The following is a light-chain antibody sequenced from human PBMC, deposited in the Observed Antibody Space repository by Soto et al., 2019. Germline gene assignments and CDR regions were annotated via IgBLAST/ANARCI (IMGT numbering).Light chain of an antibody. V-gene: IGKV1-12*02. CDR2: ASS. CDR1: QSVNSW. CDR3: QQGNTVLS. Sequence: DLEMTQSPSSVSASVGDRVTITCLASQSVNSWLAWYQQKPGKAPKLLIYASSTLEDGVPSRLSVSGSRTNFTLIISRLQPEEFANYYCQQGNTVLSFGGGTRVEI. J-gene: IGKJ4*01.